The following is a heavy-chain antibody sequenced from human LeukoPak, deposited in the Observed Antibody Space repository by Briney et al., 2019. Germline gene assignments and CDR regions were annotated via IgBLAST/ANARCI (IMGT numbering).Heavy chain of an antibody. D-gene: IGHD2-15*01. V-gene: IGHV4-59*08. CDR3: ARTYCSGGSCHFDY. J-gene: IGHJ4*02. CDR1: GGSISGYY. Sequence: TSETLSLTCTVSGGSISGYYWSWIRQPPGKGLEWIGYIYYSGSPDSNPSLKSRVTISVDTSKNQFSLKLSSVTAADTAVYYCARTYCSGGSCHFDYWGQGTLVTVSS. CDR2: IYYSGSP.